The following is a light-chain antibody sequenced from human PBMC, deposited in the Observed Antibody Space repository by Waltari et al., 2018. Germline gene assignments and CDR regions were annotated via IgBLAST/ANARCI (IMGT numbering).Light chain of an antibody. V-gene: IGKV3-15*01. CDR1: QSVSSN. CDR3: QQYNNWPPNT. J-gene: IGKJ1*01. CDR2: GAS. Sequence: EIVMTQSPATLSVSPGERATLSCRASQSVSSNLAWYQQKPGQAPTLLIYGASTRATGIAARFIGSGAGTEFTITISSLQSEDYAVFYCQQYNNWPPNTFGQGTKVEIK.